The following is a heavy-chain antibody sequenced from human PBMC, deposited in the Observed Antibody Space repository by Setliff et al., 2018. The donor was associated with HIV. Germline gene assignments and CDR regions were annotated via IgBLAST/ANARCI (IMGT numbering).Heavy chain of an antibody. CDR1: GGSISSNNYY. J-gene: IGHJ4*02. CDR3: ARGSLYSSSSCFDY. V-gene: IGHV4-39*07. D-gene: IGHD6-13*01. Sequence: SETLSLTCTVSGGSISSNNYYWGWIRQPPGKGLEWIGSIYYSGSTNYNPSLKSRVTISVDTSKNQFSLKLSSVTAADTAVYYCARGSLYSSSSCFDYWGQGTLVTVSS. CDR2: IYYSGST.